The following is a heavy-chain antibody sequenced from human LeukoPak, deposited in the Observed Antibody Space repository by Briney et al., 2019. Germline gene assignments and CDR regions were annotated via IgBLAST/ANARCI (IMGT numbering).Heavy chain of an antibody. CDR3: ARVKEAAAFYYYYGMDV. Sequence: SETLSLTCTVSGYSISSGYYWGWIRQPPGKGLEWIGSIYYSGSTYYNPSLKSRVTISVDTSKNQFSLQLSSVTAADTAVYYCARVKEAAAFYYYYGMDVWGQGTTVTVSS. CDR1: GYSISSGYY. D-gene: IGHD6-13*01. V-gene: IGHV4-38-2*02. J-gene: IGHJ6*02. CDR2: IYYSGST.